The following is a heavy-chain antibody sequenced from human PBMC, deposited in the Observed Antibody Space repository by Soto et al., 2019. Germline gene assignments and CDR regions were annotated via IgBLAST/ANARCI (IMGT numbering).Heavy chain of an antibody. V-gene: IGHV1-18*01. Sequence: QVQLVQSGAEVKKPGASVKVSCKASGYTFTSYGISWVRQAPGQGLEWMGWISAYNGNTNYAQKLQGRVTMTTDTSTSTAYMELRSLRSDDTAVYYCARVEVVVVVVAATAWCDPWGQGTLVTVSS. D-gene: IGHD2-15*01. CDR3: ARVEVVVVVVAATAWCDP. CDR1: GYTFTSYG. J-gene: IGHJ5*02. CDR2: ISAYNGNT.